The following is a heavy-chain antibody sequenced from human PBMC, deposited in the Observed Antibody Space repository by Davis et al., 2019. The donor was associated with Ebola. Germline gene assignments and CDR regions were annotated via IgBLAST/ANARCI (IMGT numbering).Heavy chain of an antibody. J-gene: IGHJ5*02. CDR3: ARGTAYGGNSVWFDP. D-gene: IGHD4-23*01. Sequence: SDTLSPTFPPHGGSFSGYYWTWIRQPPGKGLAWIGEITHSRSTNYNPSLKSRVTISVDTSKNQFSLKLSSVTAADTAVYYCARGTAYGGNSVWFDPWGQGTLVTVSS. V-gene: IGHV4-34*01. CDR1: GGSFSGYY. CDR2: ITHSRST.